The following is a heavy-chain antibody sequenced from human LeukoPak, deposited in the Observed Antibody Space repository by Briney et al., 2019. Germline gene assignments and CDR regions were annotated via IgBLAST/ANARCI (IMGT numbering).Heavy chain of an antibody. CDR1: GGSISSSSYY. Sequence: SETLSLTCTVSGGSISSSSYYWGWLRQPPGKGLEWIGSIYYSGSTYYNPSLKSRVTISVDTSKNQFSLKLSSVTAADTAVYYCARDHSSYGYIPFDYWGQGTLVTVSS. J-gene: IGHJ4*02. V-gene: IGHV4-39*07. CDR2: IYYSGST. D-gene: IGHD5-18*01. CDR3: ARDHSSYGYIPFDY.